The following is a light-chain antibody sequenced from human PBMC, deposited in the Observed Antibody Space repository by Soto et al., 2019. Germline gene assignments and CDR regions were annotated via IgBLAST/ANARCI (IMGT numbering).Light chain of an antibody. CDR3: NSYTTSNTFV. CDR1: SSDIGAHNF. CDR2: EVI. V-gene: IGLV2-14*03. J-gene: IGLJ1*01. Sequence: QSVLTQPASVSGSPGQAITVSCSGTSSDIGAHNFVSWYQQHPGKAPKLIIYEVINRPSEASDRFSGSKSGNTASLTISGLQSADEADYYCNSYTTSNTFVFGSGTKVTVL.